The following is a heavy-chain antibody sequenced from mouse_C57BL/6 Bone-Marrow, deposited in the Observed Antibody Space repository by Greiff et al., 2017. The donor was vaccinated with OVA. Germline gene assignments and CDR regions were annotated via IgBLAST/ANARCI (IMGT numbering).Heavy chain of an antibody. CDR3: ARGDYGGYYAMDY. CDR1: GYAFSSSW. Sequence: QVHVKQSGPELVKPGASVKISCKASGYAFSSSWMNWVKQRPGKGLEWIGRIYPGDGDTNYNGKFKGKATLTADKSSSTAYMQLSSLTSEDSAVYFCARGDYGGYYAMDYWGQGTSVTVSS. CDR2: IYPGDGDT. V-gene: IGHV1-82*01. D-gene: IGHD2-4*01. J-gene: IGHJ4*01.